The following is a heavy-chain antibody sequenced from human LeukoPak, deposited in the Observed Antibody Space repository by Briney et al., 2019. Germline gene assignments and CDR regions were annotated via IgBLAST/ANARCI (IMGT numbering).Heavy chain of an antibody. CDR3: AKSITVAEKIDF. D-gene: IGHD6-19*01. J-gene: IGHJ4*02. Sequence: GGSLRLSCAASGFTFSSYALTWVRQAPGKGLEWVSTISDSGGYTYYADSVKGRFTISRGNSKNTLYLQMNSLRAEDTAVYYCAKSITVAEKIDFWGQGTLVTVSS. V-gene: IGHV3-23*01. CDR2: ISDSGGYT. CDR1: GFTFSSYA.